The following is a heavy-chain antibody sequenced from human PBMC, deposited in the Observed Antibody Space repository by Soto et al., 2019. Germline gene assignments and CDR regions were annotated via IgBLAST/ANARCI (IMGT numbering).Heavy chain of an antibody. J-gene: IGHJ6*02. CDR3: ARHGRTIPRDMDV. CDR1: GYSFTSYW. D-gene: IGHD3-9*01. CDR2: IYPGDSDT. V-gene: IGHV5-51*01. Sequence: GESMKISCKGSGYSFTSYWIGWVSQMPGKGLEWMGIIYPGDSDTRYSPSFQGQVTISADKSISTAYLQWSSLKASDTAMYYCARHGRTIPRDMDVWGQGTTVTVSS.